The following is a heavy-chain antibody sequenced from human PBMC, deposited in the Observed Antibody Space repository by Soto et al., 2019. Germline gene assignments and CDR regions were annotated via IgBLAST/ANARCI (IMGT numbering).Heavy chain of an antibody. D-gene: IGHD6-19*01. V-gene: IGHV3-9*01. CDR1: GFTFDDYV. CDR3: AKGRYSSGWWEDAFDI. J-gene: IGHJ3*02. CDR2: ISWNSGSI. Sequence: EVQLVESGGGLVQPGRSLRLSCAASGFTFDDYVMHWVRQAPGKGLEWVSGISWNSGSIGYADSVKGRFTISRDNAKNSLYLQMNSLRAEDTALYYCAKGRYSSGWWEDAFDIWGQGTMVTVSS.